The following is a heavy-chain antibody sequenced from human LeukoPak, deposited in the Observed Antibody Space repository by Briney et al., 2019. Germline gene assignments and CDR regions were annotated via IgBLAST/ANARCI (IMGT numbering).Heavy chain of an antibody. J-gene: IGHJ3*02. CDR3: ARGYYDSSGYYDAFDI. V-gene: IGHV3-66*01. D-gene: IGHD3-22*01. Sequence: QPGGSLRLSCAASGFTVSSNYMSWVRQAPGKGLEWVSVIYSGGSTYYADSVKGRFTISRDNSKNTLYLQMNSLRAEDTAVYYCARGYYDSSGYYDAFDIWGQGTMVTVSS. CDR2: IYSGGST. CDR1: GFTVSSNY.